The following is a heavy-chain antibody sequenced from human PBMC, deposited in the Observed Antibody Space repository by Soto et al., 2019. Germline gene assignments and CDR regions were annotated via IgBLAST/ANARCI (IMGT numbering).Heavy chain of an antibody. D-gene: IGHD6-13*01. CDR3: AREVNSSPARGPNWFDP. V-gene: IGHV4-4*02. CDR1: GDSINNSHW. J-gene: IGHJ5*02. CDR2: TYHSGTT. Sequence: QVQLQESGPGLVQPSGTLSLTCAVSGDSINNSHWWSWVRQTPGKGLEWIGETYHSGTTNYNPSLKTRVTISIDKSKNQFSLKVNSVTAPDTAVYYCAREVNSSPARGPNWFDPWGQGTLVTVSS.